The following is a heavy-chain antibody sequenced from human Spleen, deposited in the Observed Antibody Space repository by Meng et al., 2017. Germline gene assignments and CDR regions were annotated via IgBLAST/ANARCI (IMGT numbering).Heavy chain of an antibody. CDR2: INPKSGDT. CDR3: ARDEDISAAGKLFGDY. Sequence: ASVKVSCKVSGYNFPDYYIHWVRRAPGQGLEWMGRINPKSGDTHYAQKFQARVTMTGDTSISTAYMELSGLRSDDTAMYYCARDEDISAAGKLFGDYWGQGTLVTVSS. CDR1: GYNFPDYY. J-gene: IGHJ4*02. V-gene: IGHV1-2*06. D-gene: IGHD6-13*01.